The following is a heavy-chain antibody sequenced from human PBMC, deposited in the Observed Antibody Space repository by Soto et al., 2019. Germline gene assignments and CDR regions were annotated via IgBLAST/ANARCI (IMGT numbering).Heavy chain of an antibody. J-gene: IGHJ4*02. CDR2: IGGSGDIT. Sequence: GGSLRLSCAASGFTFSSYAMSWVRQAPGKGLEWVSAIGGSGDITYYADSVKGRFTISRDNSKNTLYLQMNSLRAEDTAVYYCAKDTWRGYCSSTTCTSPVDYWGQGTLVTVSS. D-gene: IGHD2-2*01. CDR3: AKDTWRGYCSSTTCTSPVDY. V-gene: IGHV3-23*01. CDR1: GFTFSSYA.